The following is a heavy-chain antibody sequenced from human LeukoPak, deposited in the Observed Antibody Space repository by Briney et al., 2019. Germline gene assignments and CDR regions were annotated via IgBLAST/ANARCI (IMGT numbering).Heavy chain of an antibody. D-gene: IGHD5-12*01. CDR3: ARRNYGYDSPY. Sequence: SETLSLTCAVYGGSFSGYHWSWIRQPPGKGLEWIGEINHSGSTNYNPSLKSRVTMSIDTSKNQFSLQLSSVTAADTAVYYCARRNYGYDSPYWGQGTLVTVSS. V-gene: IGHV4-34*01. J-gene: IGHJ4*02. CDR2: INHSGST. CDR1: GGSFSGYH.